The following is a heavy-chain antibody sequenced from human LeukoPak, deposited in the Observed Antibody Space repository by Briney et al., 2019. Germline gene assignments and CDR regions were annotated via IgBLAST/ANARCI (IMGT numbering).Heavy chain of an antibody. D-gene: IGHD4-17*01. Sequence: PSETLSLTCTVSGGSVSSGSYYWSWIRQPSGKGLEWIGYIYYSGSTNYNPSLKSRVTISVDTSKNQFSLKLSSVTAADTAVYYCARDRKDYGDYGEYYYYYGMDVWGQGTTVTVSS. V-gene: IGHV4-61*01. CDR2: IYYSGST. CDR3: ARDRKDYGDYGEYYYYYGMDV. J-gene: IGHJ6*02. CDR1: GGSVSSGSYY.